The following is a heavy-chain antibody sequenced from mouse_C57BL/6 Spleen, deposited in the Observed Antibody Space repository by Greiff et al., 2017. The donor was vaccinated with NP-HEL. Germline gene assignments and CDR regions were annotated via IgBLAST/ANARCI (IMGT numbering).Heavy chain of an antibody. V-gene: IGHV1-52*01. J-gene: IGHJ1*03. CDR3: ARSSGHSITTVVDWYCDV. D-gene: IGHD1-1*01. CDR1: GYTFTSYW. CDR2: IDPSDSET. Sequence: QVQLQQPGAELVRPGSSVKLSCKASGYTFTSYWMHWVKQRPIQGLEWIGNIDPSDSETHYNQKFKDKATLTVDKSSSTAYMQLSSLTSEDSAVYYCARSSGHSITTVVDWYCDVWGTGTTVTVSS.